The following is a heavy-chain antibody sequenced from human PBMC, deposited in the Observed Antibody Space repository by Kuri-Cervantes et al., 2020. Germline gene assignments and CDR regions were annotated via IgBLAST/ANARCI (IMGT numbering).Heavy chain of an antibody. CDR2: IYSSDST. V-gene: IGHV4-59*08. CDR1: GGSINKWS. Sequence: SKTLNLTCTVSGGSINKWSWSWIRQPPGKALEWIGRIYSSDSTDSNPSLKSRVTISVDTSKHQFSLNLTSMTAADTAVYYCARVTSSGYYAVDYLGEGTLVTVSS. J-gene: IGHJ4*02. D-gene: IGHD3-22*01. CDR3: ARVTSSGYYAVDY.